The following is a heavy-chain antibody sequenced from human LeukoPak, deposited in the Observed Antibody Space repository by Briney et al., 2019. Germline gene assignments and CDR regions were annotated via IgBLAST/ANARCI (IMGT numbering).Heavy chain of an antibody. CDR1: GYTFTGHF. J-gene: IGHJ4*02. CDR2: IKPKSGAT. D-gene: IGHD3-3*01. Sequence: ASVKVSCKTSGYTFTGHFMNWVRQAPEQGLKWMGWIKPKSGATAYAQKFQGRVTMTRDTAINTAYLEVSGLTPDDTAVYYCARVREWEEISGAIPDYFDYWGQGTLITVSS. CDR3: ARVREWEEISGAIPDYFDY. V-gene: IGHV1-2*02.